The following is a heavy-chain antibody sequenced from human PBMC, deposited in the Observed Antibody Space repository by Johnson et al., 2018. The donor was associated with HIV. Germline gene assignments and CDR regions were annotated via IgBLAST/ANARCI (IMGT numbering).Heavy chain of an antibody. CDR1: GFTFSSYG. CDR2: IWYDGSNK. CDR3: AKSDGVVIPEGAFEI. V-gene: IGHV3-33*06. D-gene: IGHD2-21*01. Sequence: QMQLVESGGGVVQPGRSLRLSCAASGFTFSSYGMHWVRQAPGKGLEWVAVIWYDGSNKYYADSVKGRFTISRDNSKNTLYLQMNSLRAEDTAVYYCAKSDGVVIPEGAFEIWGQGTMVTVSS. J-gene: IGHJ3*02.